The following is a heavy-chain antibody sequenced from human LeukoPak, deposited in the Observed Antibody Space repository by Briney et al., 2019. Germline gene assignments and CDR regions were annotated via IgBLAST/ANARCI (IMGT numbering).Heavy chain of an antibody. CDR1: GFSFSHYA. Sequence: GGSLRLSCAGSGFSFSHYAINWVRQAPGKGLEWVSYISSSSSTIYYADSVKGRFTISRDNAKNSLYLQMNSLRAEDTAVYYCASFGFWSGYGPRGPPDNWGQGTLVTVSS. V-gene: IGHV3-48*01. CDR2: ISSSSSTI. D-gene: IGHD3-3*01. J-gene: IGHJ4*02. CDR3: ASFGFWSGYGPRGPPDN.